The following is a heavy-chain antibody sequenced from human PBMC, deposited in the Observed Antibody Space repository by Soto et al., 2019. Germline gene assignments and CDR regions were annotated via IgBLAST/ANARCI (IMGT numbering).Heavy chain of an antibody. Sequence: VGSLRLSCAASGFTFSSYAMSWVRQAPGKGLEWVSAISGSGGSTYYADSVKGRFTISRDNSKNTLYLQMNSLRAEDTAVYYRAKARSQYCSSTSCYGDYYYYGMDVWGQGTTVTVSS. D-gene: IGHD2-2*01. V-gene: IGHV3-23*01. CDR3: AKARSQYCSSTSCYGDYYYYGMDV. CDR1: GFTFSSYA. CDR2: ISGSGGST. J-gene: IGHJ6*02.